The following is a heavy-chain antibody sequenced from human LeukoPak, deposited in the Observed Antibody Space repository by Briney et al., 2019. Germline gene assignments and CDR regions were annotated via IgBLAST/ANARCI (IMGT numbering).Heavy chain of an antibody. Sequence: SETLSLTCTVSGGSISSYYWRWIRQPPGKGLEWIGYIYYSGSTNYNPSLKSRVTISVDTSKNQFSLKLSSVTAADTAVYYCARRAVVVVPAAIQWRVAQHWFDAWGQGTLVTVSS. CDR3: ARRAVVVVPAAIQWRVAQHWFDA. J-gene: IGHJ5*02. CDR2: IYYSGST. V-gene: IGHV4-59*08. D-gene: IGHD2-2*01. CDR1: GGSISSYY.